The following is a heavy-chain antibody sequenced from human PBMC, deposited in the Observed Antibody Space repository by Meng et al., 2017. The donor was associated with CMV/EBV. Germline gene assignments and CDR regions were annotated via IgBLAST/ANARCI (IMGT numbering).Heavy chain of an antibody. D-gene: IGHD6-19*01. CDR1: GFTFGDYA. V-gene: IGHV3-49*04. Sequence: GESLKISCTASGFTFGDYAMSWVRQAPGKGLEWVGFIRSKAYGGTTEYAASVKGRFTISRDDSKSIAYLQMNSLKTEDTAVYYCTREKGIAVAGTIDYWGQGTLVTVSS. J-gene: IGHJ4*02. CDR3: TREKGIAVAGTIDY. CDR2: IRSKAYGGTT.